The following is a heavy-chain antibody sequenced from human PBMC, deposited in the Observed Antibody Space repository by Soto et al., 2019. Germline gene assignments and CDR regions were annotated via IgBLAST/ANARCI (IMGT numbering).Heavy chain of an antibody. D-gene: IGHD6-25*01. CDR3: ARDRRSVGPRANDAFDV. J-gene: IGHJ3*01. CDR1: GFTFSDKL. CDR2: LNPDTGNT. V-gene: IGHV1-3*01. Sequence: QVQLVQSGAELKKPGASVNISCTAPGFTFSDKLINWVCQATGQGLEWMGWLNPDTGNTRYSETFQGIVTISRHSSANIAYLELSDLENEDTALYFCARDRRSVGPRANDAFDVWGQGTMITVSS.